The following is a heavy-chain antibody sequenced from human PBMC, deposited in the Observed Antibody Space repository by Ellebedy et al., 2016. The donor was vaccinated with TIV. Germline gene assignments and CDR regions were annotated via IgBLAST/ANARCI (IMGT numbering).Heavy chain of an antibody. CDR3: AKDSGRSGWYFDY. J-gene: IGHJ4*02. Sequence: GESLKISCEASGFTFSNFAMGWVRQAPGKGLEWVATISASGDETFYPNSVNGRFTTSRDNSKNMVYRQTAGLRADDTAVYYCAKDSGRSGWYFDYWGQGTPVTVSS. V-gene: IGHV3-23*01. CDR2: ISASGDET. CDR1: GFTFSNFA. D-gene: IGHD6-19*01.